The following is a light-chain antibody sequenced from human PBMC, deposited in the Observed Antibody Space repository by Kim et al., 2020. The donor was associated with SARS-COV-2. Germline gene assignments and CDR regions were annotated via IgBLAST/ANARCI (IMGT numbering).Light chain of an antibody. V-gene: IGKV3-20*01. CDR3: QHYGSPTLT. CDR1: PSVSNTY. CDR2: DTS. J-gene: IGKJ4*01. Sequence: LSPGERATLSCRASPSVSNTYVAWYQQKPGQAPRLLIYDTSSRATGIADRFSGSGSGTDFTLTISRLEPEDFAVFYCQHYGSPTLTFGGGTKVDI.